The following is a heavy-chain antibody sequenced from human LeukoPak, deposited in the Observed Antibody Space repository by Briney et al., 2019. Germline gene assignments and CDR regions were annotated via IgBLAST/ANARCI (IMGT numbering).Heavy chain of an antibody. CDR1: GDSISSYY. Sequence: SETLSLTCTVSGDSISSYYWTWIRQSAAKGLEWIGRIYASGTTNYNPSLKSRVTMSIDTSKNQFSLKLSSVTAADTAVYYCARGVVGATLDYWGQGTLVTVSS. V-gene: IGHV4-4*07. J-gene: IGHJ4*02. CDR2: IYASGTT. D-gene: IGHD1-26*01. CDR3: ARGVVGATLDY.